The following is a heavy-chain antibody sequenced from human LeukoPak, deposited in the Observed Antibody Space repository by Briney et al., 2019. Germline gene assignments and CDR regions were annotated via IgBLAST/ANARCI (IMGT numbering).Heavy chain of an antibody. D-gene: IGHD2-2*01. V-gene: IGHV3-11*04. CDR1: GFTFSDYY. Sequence: PGGSLRLSCAASGFTFSDYYMSWIRQAPGKGLEWVSYISSSGSTIYYADSVKGRFTISRDNAKNSLYLQMNSLRAEDTAVHYCARAFRYQLPIFDYWGQGTLVTVSS. CDR3: ARAFRYQLPIFDY. CDR2: ISSSGSTI. J-gene: IGHJ4*02.